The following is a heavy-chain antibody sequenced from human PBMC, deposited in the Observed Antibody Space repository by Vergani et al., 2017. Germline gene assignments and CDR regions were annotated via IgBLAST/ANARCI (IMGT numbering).Heavy chain of an antibody. CDR2: ISSSSSYI. J-gene: IGHJ5*02. CDR3: AGNNYSNYWFDP. CDR1: GFTFSSYS. Sequence: EVQLVESGGGLVKPGGSLRLSCAVSGFTFSSYSMNWVRQAPGKGLEWVSSISSSSSYIYYADSVKGRFTISRDNAKNSLYLQMNSLRAEDTAVYYCAGNNYSNYWFDPWGQGTLVTVSS. V-gene: IGHV3-21*01. D-gene: IGHD4-11*01.